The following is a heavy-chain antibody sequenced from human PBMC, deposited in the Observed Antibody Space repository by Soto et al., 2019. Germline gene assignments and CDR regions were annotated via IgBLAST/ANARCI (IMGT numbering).Heavy chain of an antibody. CDR1: GFTFRSYA. CDR3: ARARSNWLDP. Sequence: QVQLVESGGGVVQPGRSLRLSCVASGFTFRSYAMHWVRQAPGKGLEWVGVIWYDGSNKYYGDSVKGRFTISRDNSKNMLYLQMNSLRAEDTAVYFCARARSNWLDPWGQGTLVTVSS. J-gene: IGHJ5*02. V-gene: IGHV3-33*01. CDR2: IWYDGSNK.